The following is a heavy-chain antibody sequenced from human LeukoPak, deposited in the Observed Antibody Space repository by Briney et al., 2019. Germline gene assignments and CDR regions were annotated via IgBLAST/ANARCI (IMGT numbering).Heavy chain of an antibody. D-gene: IGHD6-13*01. J-gene: IGHJ3*02. CDR2: VNPASGGT. V-gene: IGHV1-2*02. CDR1: GYTFIAYY. Sequence: SSVKVSCKASGYTFIAYYMHWVRQAPGQGLEWMGWVNPASGGTNYAQKFQGRVTMTRDTSISKAYMELSRLRSDDTAVYYCASAIAGYSSSDDVFDIWGQGTMVTVSS. CDR3: ASAIAGYSSSDDVFDI.